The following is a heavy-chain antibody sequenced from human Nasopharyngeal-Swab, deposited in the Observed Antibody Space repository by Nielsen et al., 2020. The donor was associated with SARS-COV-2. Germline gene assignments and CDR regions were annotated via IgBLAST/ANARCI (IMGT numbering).Heavy chain of an antibody. CDR1: GGTFSSYA. CDR3: ARGSGWYDFDY. CDR2: IIPILGIA. D-gene: IGHD6-19*01. J-gene: IGHJ4*02. V-gene: IGHV1-69*10. Sequence: SVKVSCKASGGTFSSYAISWVRQAPGQGLEWMGGIIPILGIANYAQKLQGRVTMTTDTSTSTAYMELRSLRSDDTAVYYCARGSGWYDFDYWGQGTLVTVSS.